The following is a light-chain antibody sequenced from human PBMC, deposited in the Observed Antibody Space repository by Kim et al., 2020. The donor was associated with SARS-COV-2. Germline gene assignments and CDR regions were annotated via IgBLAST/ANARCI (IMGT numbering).Light chain of an antibody. CDR1: QSVSSNS. CDR3: QQYDNSPPVT. J-gene: IGKJ4*01. V-gene: IGKV3-20*01. CDR2: GAS. Sequence: EIVLTQSPGTLSLSPGERATLSCRASQSVSSNSLVWYQQKPGQAPRLLIYGASSRATGIPDRSSGSGSGTDFTLTISRLEPEDFAVYYCQQYDNSPPVTFGGGTKVDIK.